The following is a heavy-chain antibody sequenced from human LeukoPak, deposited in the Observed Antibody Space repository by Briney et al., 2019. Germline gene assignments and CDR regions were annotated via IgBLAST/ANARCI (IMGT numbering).Heavy chain of an antibody. Sequence: SQTLSLTCTVSGGSISSGGYYWSWIRQHPGKGLEWIGYIYYSGSTYYNPSLKSRVTISVDTSKNQFSLKLSSVTAADTAVYYCARAFYDSSGYYYLEYFQHWGQGTLVTVSS. J-gene: IGHJ1*01. D-gene: IGHD3-22*01. CDR3: ARAFYDSSGYYYLEYFQH. CDR1: GGSISSGGYY. V-gene: IGHV4-31*03. CDR2: IYYSGST.